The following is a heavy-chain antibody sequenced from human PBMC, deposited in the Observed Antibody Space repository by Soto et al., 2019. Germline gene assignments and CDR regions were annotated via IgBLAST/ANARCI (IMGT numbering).Heavy chain of an antibody. Sequence: QVQLVESGGGVVQPGRSLRLSCAASGFTFSSYGMHWVRQAPGKGLEGVAVIWYDGSNKYYADSVKGRFTISRDNSKNTLYLQMNSLRAEDTAVYYCARDIVAAAGTDYFDYWGQGTLVTVSS. CDR3: ARDIVAAAGTDYFDY. V-gene: IGHV3-33*01. D-gene: IGHD6-13*01. CDR2: IWYDGSNK. J-gene: IGHJ4*02. CDR1: GFTFSSYG.